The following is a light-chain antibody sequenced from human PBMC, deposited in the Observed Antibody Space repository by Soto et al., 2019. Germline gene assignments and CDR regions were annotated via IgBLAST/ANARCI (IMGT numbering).Light chain of an antibody. CDR3: QKYNSAPPVT. J-gene: IGKJ4*01. Sequence: DIQMTQSPSSLSASVGDRVTITCRASQGISNYLAWYQQKPGKVPKLLIYAASTLQSGVPSRFSGSGSGTDFTLSSSSLQPEDVANYYCQKYNSAPPVTFGGGTKVEIK. CDR2: AAS. V-gene: IGKV1-27*01. CDR1: QGISNY.